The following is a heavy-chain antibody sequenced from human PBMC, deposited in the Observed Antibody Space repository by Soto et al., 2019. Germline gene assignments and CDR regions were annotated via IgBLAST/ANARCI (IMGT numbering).Heavy chain of an antibody. Sequence: QVQLVESGGGVVQPGRSLRLSCAASGITFSSYAMYWVRQAPGKGLEWVAVISYDGNNKYYADSVKGRFTISRDNSKNTLYLQMNSVRAEDMAVYYCARAGCDGGSCYTLVGLRYGMDVWGQGTTVTVSS. J-gene: IGHJ6*02. CDR3: ARAGCDGGSCYTLVGLRYGMDV. V-gene: IGHV3-30-3*01. CDR2: ISYDGNNK. D-gene: IGHD2-15*01. CDR1: GITFSSYA.